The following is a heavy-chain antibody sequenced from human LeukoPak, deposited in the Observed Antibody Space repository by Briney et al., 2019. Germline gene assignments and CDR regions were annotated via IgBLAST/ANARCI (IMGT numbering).Heavy chain of an antibody. D-gene: IGHD3-22*01. CDR3: ARGRLDMIVDTGGFDY. V-gene: IGHV1-8*01. Sequence: GASVKVSCKASGYTFTSYDINWVRQATGQGLEWMGWMNPNSGNTGYAQKFQGRVTMTRNTSISTAYMELGSLRSEDTAVYYCARGRLDMIVDTGGFDYWGQGTLVTVSS. J-gene: IGHJ4*02. CDR2: MNPNSGNT. CDR1: GYTFTSYD.